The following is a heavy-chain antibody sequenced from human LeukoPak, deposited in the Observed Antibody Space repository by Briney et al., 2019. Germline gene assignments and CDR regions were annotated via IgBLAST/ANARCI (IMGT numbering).Heavy chain of an antibody. CDR3: GRGFYYDSSAYEH. J-gene: IGHJ4*02. CDR2: MNPNSGNT. Sequence: ASVKVSCKAFGYTFTNYDINAVRQATGQGLEWVGWMNPNSGNTGYAQKFQGRVTMTRNTSISTAYMELSSLRSEDTAVYYCGRGFYYDSSAYEHWGQGTLVTVSS. V-gene: IGHV1-8*01. D-gene: IGHD3-22*01. CDR1: GYTFTNYD.